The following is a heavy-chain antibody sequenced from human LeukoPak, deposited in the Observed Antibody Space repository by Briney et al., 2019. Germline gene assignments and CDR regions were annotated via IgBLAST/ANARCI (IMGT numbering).Heavy chain of an antibody. D-gene: IGHD2-8*02. CDR3: AGYREYWYWHFDV. V-gene: IGHV4-59*01. J-gene: IGHJ2*01. Sequence: SETLSLTCTVSGGSISTYYWSWIRQPPGKGLEWIGYMYYSGSTNYNPSLKSRVTISIDTSKNQFSLKLTSVTAADTAVYYCAGYREYWYWHFDVWGRGAPVTVSP. CDR1: GGSISTYY. CDR2: MYYSGST.